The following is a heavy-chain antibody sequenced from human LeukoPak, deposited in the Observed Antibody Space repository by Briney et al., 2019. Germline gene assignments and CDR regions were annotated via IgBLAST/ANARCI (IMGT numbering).Heavy chain of an antibody. D-gene: IGHD5-18*01. V-gene: IGHV3-74*01. Sequence: GGSLRLSCAASEFSVGSNYMTWVRRAPGKGLVWVSRINSDGSSTSYADFVKGRFTISRDNAKNTLYLQMNSLRAEDTAVYYCARGRGYSYGWIGEKLLDYWGQGTLVTVSS. CDR2: INSDGSST. CDR3: ARGRGYSYGWIGEKLLDY. CDR1: EFSVGSNY. J-gene: IGHJ4*02.